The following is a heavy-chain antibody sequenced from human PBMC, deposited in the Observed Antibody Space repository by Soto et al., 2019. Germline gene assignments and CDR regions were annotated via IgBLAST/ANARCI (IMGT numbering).Heavy chain of an antibody. CDR3: ARQRGVYSGYEHFDY. J-gene: IGHJ4*02. V-gene: IGHV4-39*01. Sequence: SETLSLTCTVSGGSISSSSYYWGWIRQPPGKGLEWIGSIYYSGSTYYNPSLKSRVTISVDTSKNQFSLKLSSVTAADTAVYYCARQRGVYSGYEHFDYWGQGTLVTVSS. CDR2: IYYSGST. D-gene: IGHD5-12*01. CDR1: GGSISSSSYY.